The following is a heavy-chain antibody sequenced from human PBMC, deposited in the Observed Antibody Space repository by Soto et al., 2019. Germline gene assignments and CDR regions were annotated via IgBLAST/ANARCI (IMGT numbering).Heavy chain of an antibody. CDR2: IKSKTDGGTT. CDR3: TTDMGRIVVVTAILSY. CDR1: GFTFSNAW. Sequence: EVQLVESGGGLVKPGGSLRLSCAASGFTFSNAWMNWVRQAPGKGLEWVGRIKSKTDGGTTDYAAPVKGRFTISRDDSKNTLYLQMNSLKTEDTAVYYCTTDMGRIVVVTAILSYWGQGTLVTVSS. J-gene: IGHJ4*02. D-gene: IGHD2-21*02. V-gene: IGHV3-15*07.